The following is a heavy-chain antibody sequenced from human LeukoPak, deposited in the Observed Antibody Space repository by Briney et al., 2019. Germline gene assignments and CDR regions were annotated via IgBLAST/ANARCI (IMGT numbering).Heavy chain of an antibody. CDR3: ARKGGLGTYGIFDY. Sequence: SVKVSCRASGGTFSSYTISWVRQAPGEGLEWMGRIIPILGEPDYAQKFQGRVTITADMSTSTAYMELSSLRSEDTAVYYCARKGGLGTYGIFDYWGQGTLVTVSS. D-gene: IGHD3-10*01. J-gene: IGHJ4*02. CDR2: IIPILGEP. CDR1: GGTFSSYT. V-gene: IGHV1-69*02.